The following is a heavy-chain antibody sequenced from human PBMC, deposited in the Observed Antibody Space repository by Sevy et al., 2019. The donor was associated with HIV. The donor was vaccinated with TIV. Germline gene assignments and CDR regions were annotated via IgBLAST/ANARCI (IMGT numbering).Heavy chain of an antibody. D-gene: IGHD3-22*01. CDR1: GGSFSSYY. Sequence: SETLSLTCTVSGGSFSSYYWSWIRQPPGKGLEWIGYIYYSGSTNYTPSLKSRVTISVDTSKNQFSLKLSSVTAADTAVYYCARGYYDSSGYYPDFDYWGQGTLVTVSS. CDR3: ARGYYDSSGYYPDFDY. J-gene: IGHJ4*02. CDR2: IYYSGST. V-gene: IGHV4-59*01.